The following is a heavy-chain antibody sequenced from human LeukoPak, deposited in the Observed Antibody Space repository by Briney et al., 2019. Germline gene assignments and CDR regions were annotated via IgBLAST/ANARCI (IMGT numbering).Heavy chain of an antibody. D-gene: IGHD2-2*02. CDR1: GYSFTSIR. Sequence: GESLKISCWGSGYSFTSIRIGWGRQMSGEGLEWMGIIYPGDSDTAYSPSFQGQVTISADNSISTAYLQWSSLKASDSAMYYCARGFRDGKGRCTSSNCYIPAYWGQGTLVTVSS. CDR2: IYPGDSDT. V-gene: IGHV5-51*01. CDR3: ARGFRDGKGRCTSSNCYIPAY. J-gene: IGHJ4*01.